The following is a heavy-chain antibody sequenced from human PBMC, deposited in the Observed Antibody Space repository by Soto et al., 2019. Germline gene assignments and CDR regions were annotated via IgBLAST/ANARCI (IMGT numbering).Heavy chain of an antibody. D-gene: IGHD4-17*01. CDR2: INPNSGVT. V-gene: IGHV1-2*02. Sequence: AAVKVSCKASGYTFTDYFMHWVRQAPGQGLEWMGWINPNSGVTNYAQKFQGRVTMTRDTSISTAYMELTRLRSDDTAIYYCARGATYADYVGYWGQGTLVTVSS. J-gene: IGHJ4*02. CDR1: GYTFTDYF. CDR3: ARGATYADYVGY.